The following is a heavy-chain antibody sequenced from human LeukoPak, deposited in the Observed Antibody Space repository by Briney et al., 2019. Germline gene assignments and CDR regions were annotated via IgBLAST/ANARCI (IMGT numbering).Heavy chain of an antibody. CDR1: GFSLSNARMG. V-gene: IGHV2-26*01. CDR2: IFSNDEK. Sequence: SGPTLVNPTETLTLTCTVSGFSLSNARMGVSWIRQPPGKALEWLAHIFSNDEKSYRTSLKSRLTISKDTSKSQVALTMTNMDPVDTATYYCARIFDGAELAVAWGQGTLVTVSS. D-gene: IGHD4-17*01. CDR3: ARIFDGAELAVA. J-gene: IGHJ5*02.